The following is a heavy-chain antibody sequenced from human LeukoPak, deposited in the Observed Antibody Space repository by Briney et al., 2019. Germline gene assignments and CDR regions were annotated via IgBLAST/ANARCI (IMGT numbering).Heavy chain of an antibody. V-gene: IGHV1-69*05. CDR1: GATFNSYA. J-gene: IGHJ4*02. CDR3: ASGYSSGWF. Sequence: ASVNLSCKASGATFNSYAISWVRQAPGQGLEWMGGIIRIFGTTNYARKFPGRVTMTRDLFKSTVYMELSSRRTEDTVVYYCASGYSSGWFWGQGTLVTVSS. D-gene: IGHD6-19*01. CDR2: IIRIFGTT.